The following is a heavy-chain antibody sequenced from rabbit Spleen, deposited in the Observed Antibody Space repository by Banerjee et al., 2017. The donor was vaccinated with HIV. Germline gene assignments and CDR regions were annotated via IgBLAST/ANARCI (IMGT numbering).Heavy chain of an antibody. CDR2: IDPIFGST. D-gene: IGHD1-1*01. CDR1: GFSFSSNDW. Sequence: QSLEESGGDLVKPGASLTLTCTASGFSFSSNDWIYWVRQAPGKGLEWIGYIDPIFGSTYYASWAKGRFTISKTSSTKVTLQMTSLTVADTATFFCARDLYSSGRGYYDLWGPGTLVTVS. CDR3: ARDLYSSGRGYYDL. J-gene: IGHJ4*01. V-gene: IGHV1S40*01.